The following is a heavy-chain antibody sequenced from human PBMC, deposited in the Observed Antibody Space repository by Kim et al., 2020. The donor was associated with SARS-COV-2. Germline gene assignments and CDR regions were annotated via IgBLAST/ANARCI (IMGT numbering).Heavy chain of an antibody. CDR1: GFTFSSYA. V-gene: IGHV3-30*04. CDR3: ARTYSGSYYHLDY. CDR2: ISYDGSNK. J-gene: IGHJ4*02. D-gene: IGHD1-26*01. Sequence: GGSLRLSCAASGFTFSSYAMHWVRQAPGKGLEWVAVISYDGSNKYYADSVKGRFTISRDNSKNTLYLQMNSLRAEDTAVYYCARTYSGSYYHLDYWGQGTLVTVSS.